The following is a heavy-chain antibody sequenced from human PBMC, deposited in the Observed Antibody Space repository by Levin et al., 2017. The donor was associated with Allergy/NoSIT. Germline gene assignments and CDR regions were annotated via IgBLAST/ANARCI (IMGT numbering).Heavy chain of an antibody. J-gene: IGHJ4*02. CDR1: GFTFSSYS. D-gene: IGHD5-12*01. Sequence: GESLKISCAASGFTFSSYSMNWVRQAPGKGLEWVSYISSSSSTIYYAHSVKGRFTISRDNAKNSLYLQMNSLRAEDTAVYYCARFPVTGVVALHFDYWGQGTLVTVSS. V-gene: IGHV3-48*01. CDR3: ARFPVTGVVALHFDY. CDR2: ISSSSSTI.